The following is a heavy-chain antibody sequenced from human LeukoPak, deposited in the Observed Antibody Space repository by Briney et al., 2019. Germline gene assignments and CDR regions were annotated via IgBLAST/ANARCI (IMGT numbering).Heavy chain of an antibody. CDR1: GNTFTSYG. CDR3: ARDPYGGSPFDY. D-gene: IGHD4-23*01. V-gene: IGHV1-18*01. J-gene: IGHJ4*02. Sequence: ASVKVSCKASGNTFTSYGISWVRQAPGQGLEWMGWISAYNGNTNYAQKLQGRVTMTTDTSTSTAYMELRSLRSDDTAVYYCARDPYGGSPFDYWGQGTLVTVSS. CDR2: ISAYNGNT.